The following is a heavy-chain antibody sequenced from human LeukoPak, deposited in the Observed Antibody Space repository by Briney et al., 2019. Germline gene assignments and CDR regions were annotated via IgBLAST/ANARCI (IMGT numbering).Heavy chain of an antibody. CDR2: IWSDGTHK. CDR3: AKSKSESQTTVGN. J-gene: IGHJ4*02. CDR1: GFTFNTYG. D-gene: IGHD1-14*01. V-gene: IGHV3-33*06. Sequence: GGSLRLSCAASGFTFNTYGMHWVRQAPGKGLEWVAVIWSDGTHKYYSDSVKGRFTISRDNSKNTLYLEMNSLRVEDTAVYYCAKSKSESQTTVGNWGQGTLVTVSS.